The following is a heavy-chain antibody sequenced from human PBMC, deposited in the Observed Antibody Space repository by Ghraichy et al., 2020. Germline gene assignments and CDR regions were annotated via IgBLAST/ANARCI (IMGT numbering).Heavy chain of an antibody. D-gene: IGHD1-26*01. CDR3: ARGDRQGGSYVDY. V-gene: IGHV4-34*01. J-gene: IGHJ4*02. CDR2: INHSGST. CDR1: GGSFSGYY. Sequence: SETLSLTCAVYGGSFSGYYWSWIRQPPGKGLEWIGEINHSGSTNYNPSLKSRVTISVDTSKNQFSLKLSSVTAADTAVYYCARGDRQGGSYVDYWGQGTLVTVSS.